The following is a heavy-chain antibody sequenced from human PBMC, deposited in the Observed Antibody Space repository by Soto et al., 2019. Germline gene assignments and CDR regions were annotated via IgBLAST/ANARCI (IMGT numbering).Heavy chain of an antibody. J-gene: IGHJ4*02. D-gene: IGHD1-1*01. V-gene: IGHV3-30*18. Sequence: PGGSLRLSCAASGFTFRSYGMHWVRQAPGKGLEWVAVISYDGNNKYYADSVKGRFTISRDNSKNTLSLQMNSLRAEDTAVYYCAKERTRHFDYWGQGILVTVSS. CDR2: ISYDGNNK. CDR3: AKERTRHFDY. CDR1: GFTFRSYG.